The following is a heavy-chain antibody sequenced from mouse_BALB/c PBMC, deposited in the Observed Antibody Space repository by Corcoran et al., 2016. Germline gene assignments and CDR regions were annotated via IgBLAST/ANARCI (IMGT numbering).Heavy chain of an antibody. J-gene: IGHJ2*01. V-gene: IGHV1-9*01. CDR1: GYTFSSYW. D-gene: IGHD1-1*01. Sequence: QVQLQQSGAELMKPGASVKISCKATGYTFSSYWIEWVKQRPGHGLEWIGEILPGSGSTNYNEKFKGKATFTADTSSNTAYMQLSSLTSEDSAVYYCASSLYGSSSPHYFDYWGQGTTLTVSS. CDR3: ASSLYGSSSPHYFDY. CDR2: ILPGSGST.